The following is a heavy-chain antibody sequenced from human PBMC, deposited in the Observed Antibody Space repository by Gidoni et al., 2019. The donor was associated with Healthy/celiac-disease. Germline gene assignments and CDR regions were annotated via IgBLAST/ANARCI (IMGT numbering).Heavy chain of an antibody. J-gene: IGHJ6*02. CDR3: ARGTAMVTVDYYGMDV. CDR1: GFTFSSYW. V-gene: IGHV3-7*05. D-gene: IGHD5-18*01. CDR2: IKQDGSEK. Sequence: EVQLVESEGGLVQPGGSLRLSCEASGFTFSSYWMSWVRQAPGKGLEWVANIKQDGSEKYYVDSVKGRFTISRDNAKNSLYLQMNSLRAEDTAVYYCARGTAMVTVDYYGMDVWGQGTTVTVSS.